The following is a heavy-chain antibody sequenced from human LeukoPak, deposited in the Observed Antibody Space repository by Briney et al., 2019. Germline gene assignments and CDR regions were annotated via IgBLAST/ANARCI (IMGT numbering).Heavy chain of an antibody. D-gene: IGHD3-10*01. CDR2: IIPILGIA. CDR1: GGTFSSYA. V-gene: IGHV1-69*04. CDR3: ARDQRNRELLPGS. Sequence: SVKVSCKASGGTFSSYAISWVRQAPGQGLEWMGRIIPILGIANYAQKFQGRVTITADKSTSTAYMELRSLRSDDTAVYYCARDQRNRELLPGSWGQGTLVTVSS. J-gene: IGHJ5*02.